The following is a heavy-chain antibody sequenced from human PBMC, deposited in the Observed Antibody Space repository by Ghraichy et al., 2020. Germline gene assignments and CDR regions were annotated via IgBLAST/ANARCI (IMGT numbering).Heavy chain of an antibody. CDR3: AKGRYCGGGGCFPRPSSFDS. CDR1: GAFGGYY. CDR2: IYSGGSA. D-gene: IGHD2-15*01. Sequence: SETLSLTCVVNGAFGGYYWSWIRQSPGKGLEWFGEIYSGGSANYNPSLRSRVTISVDASQRQFSLKLTSVTAADTAIYYCAKGRYCGGGGCFPRPSSFDSWGPGTLVTVSS. V-gene: IGHV4-34*01. J-gene: IGHJ4*02.